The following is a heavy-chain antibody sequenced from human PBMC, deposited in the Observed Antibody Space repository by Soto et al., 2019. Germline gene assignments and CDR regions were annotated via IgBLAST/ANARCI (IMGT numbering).Heavy chain of an antibody. CDR3: ARGFGCVDY. CDR1: GFTFSSYS. J-gene: IGHJ4*02. CDR2: ISSNEGST. V-gene: IGHV3-64*01. Sequence: EVQLVESGGGLVQPGGSLRLSCAASGFTFSSYSMHWVRQAPGKGLESVSAISSNEGSTYYAISVKCRFPTSRDNHKNTPYLQMGILRAEDIAVYYCARGFGCVDYLGQGTLVIVSS. D-gene: IGHD3-10*01.